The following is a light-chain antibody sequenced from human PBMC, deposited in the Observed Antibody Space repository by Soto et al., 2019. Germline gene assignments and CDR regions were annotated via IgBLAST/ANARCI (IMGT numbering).Light chain of an antibody. Sequence: EIVLTQSPGTLSLSPGERANLSCRASQSVSSSYLAWYQQKPGQAPRLLIYGASSRATGIPDRFSGSGSGTDFTLTISRLEPEDFAVYYCQQYGSSPQPFGQGTRLEIK. CDR3: QQYGSSPQP. CDR2: GAS. CDR1: QSVSSSY. J-gene: IGKJ5*01. V-gene: IGKV3-20*01.